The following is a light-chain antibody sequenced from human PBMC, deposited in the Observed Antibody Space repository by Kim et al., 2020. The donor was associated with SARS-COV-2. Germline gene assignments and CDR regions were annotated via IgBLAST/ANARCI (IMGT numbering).Light chain of an antibody. CDR3: NSWDSSGNHL. J-gene: IGLJ2*01. V-gene: IGLV3-19*02. CDR1: SLRSYY. Sequence: SSELTQDPAVSVALGQTVRITCQGDSLRSYYASWYQQKPGQAPVRVIYGKNNRPSGIQDRFSGSSSGNTASLTITGAQAEDEADYYCNSWDSSGNHLFGGGTQLTVL. CDR2: GKN.